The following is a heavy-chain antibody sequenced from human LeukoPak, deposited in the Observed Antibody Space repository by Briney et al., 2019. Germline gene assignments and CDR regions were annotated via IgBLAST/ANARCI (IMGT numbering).Heavy chain of an antibody. Sequence: SQTLSLTCTVSGGSISSGDYYWSWIRQPPGKGLEWIGYIYCSGSTYYNPSLKSRVTISVDTSKNQFSLKLSSVTAADTAVYYCARVASSGRAFDIWGQGTMVTVSS. CDR2: IYCSGST. CDR3: ARVASSGRAFDI. V-gene: IGHV4-30-4*01. CDR1: GGSISSGDYY. J-gene: IGHJ3*02. D-gene: IGHD1-14*01.